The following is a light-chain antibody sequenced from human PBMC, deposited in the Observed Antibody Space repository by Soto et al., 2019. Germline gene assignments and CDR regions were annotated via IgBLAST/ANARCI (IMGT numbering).Light chain of an antibody. V-gene: IGKV3-20*01. Sequence: EIVLTQSPGTLSLSPGERDTLSCRASQSVTSSYLAWYQHKPGQAPRLLIYGASSRATGIPDRFSGSGSGTDFTLTISRLEPEDLAVYHCQQYGSPPLTFGGGTKVEIK. J-gene: IGKJ4*01. CDR3: QQYGSPPLT. CDR1: QSVTSSY. CDR2: GAS.